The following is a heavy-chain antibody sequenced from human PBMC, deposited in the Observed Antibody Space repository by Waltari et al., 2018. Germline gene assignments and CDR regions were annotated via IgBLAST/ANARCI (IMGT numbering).Heavy chain of an antibody. CDR3: ARGGADY. CDR1: GGSIRSSSYY. CDR2: IYYSGST. J-gene: IGHJ4*02. Sequence: QLQLQESGPGLVKPSETLSLTCTVSGGSIRSSSYYWGWIRQPPGKGLAWIGSIYYSGSTYYNPSLKSRVTISVDTSKNQFSLKLSSVTAADTAVYYCARGGADYWGQGTLVTVSS. V-gene: IGHV4-39*01. D-gene: IGHD3-10*01.